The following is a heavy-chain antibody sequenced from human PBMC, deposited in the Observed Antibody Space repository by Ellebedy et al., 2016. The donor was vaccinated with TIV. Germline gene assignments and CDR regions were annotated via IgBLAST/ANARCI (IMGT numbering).Heavy chain of an antibody. Sequence: MPSETLSLTCSVSGGSVSSTRYYWAWIRQPPGKGLEYIGSVYYSGGAKYNPSLKSRVTISVDTSKNQFSLKLSFVTAADTAVYYYARSYKRTARDAFDIWGQGTMVTVSS. V-gene: IGHV4-39*07. CDR3: ARSYKRTARDAFDI. J-gene: IGHJ3*02. CDR1: GGSVSSTRYY. CDR2: VYYSGGA. D-gene: IGHD1-14*01.